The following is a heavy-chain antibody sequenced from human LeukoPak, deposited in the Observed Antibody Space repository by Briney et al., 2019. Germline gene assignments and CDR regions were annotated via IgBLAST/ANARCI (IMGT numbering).Heavy chain of an antibody. CDR2: INPNSGGT. J-gene: IGHJ4*02. CDR3: ARDQDYYDSSGYPDY. CDR1: GYTFTGYY. Sequence: ASVKVSCKASGYTFTGYYMHWVRQAPGQVLEWMGWINPNSGGTNYAQKFRGRVTMTRDTSISTAYMELSRLRSDDTAVYYCARDQDYYDSSGYPDYWGQGTLVTVSS. V-gene: IGHV1-2*02. D-gene: IGHD3-22*01.